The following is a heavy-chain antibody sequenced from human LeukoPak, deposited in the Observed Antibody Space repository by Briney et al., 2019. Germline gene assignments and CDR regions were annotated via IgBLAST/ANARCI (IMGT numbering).Heavy chain of an antibody. D-gene: IGHD3-9*01. V-gene: IGHV4-31*03. J-gene: IGHJ4*02. CDR2: IYYSGST. Sequence: KPSQTLSLTCTVSGGSISSGGYYWSWIRQHPGKGLEWIGYIYYSGSTYYNPSLKSRVTTSVDTSKNQFSLKLSSVTAADTAVYYCARERLVIIENYFDYWGQGTLVTVSS. CDR1: GGSISSGGYY. CDR3: ARERLVIIENYFDY.